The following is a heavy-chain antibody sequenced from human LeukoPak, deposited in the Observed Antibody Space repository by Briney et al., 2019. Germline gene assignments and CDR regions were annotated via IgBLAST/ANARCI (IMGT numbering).Heavy chain of an antibody. D-gene: IGHD2-2*01. CDR2: INPNDGDS. J-gene: IGHJ4*02. CDR1: GYTFTDYY. V-gene: IGHV1-2*02. Sequence: ASVQVSCKASGYTFTDYYMHWVRQAPGQGFDWMGWINPNDGDSYYAQKLQGRVTMTRDTSISTAHMAVSRLRSDDTAVYYCARANFLYCSSSTCLFDYWGQGTLVTVSS. CDR3: ARANFLYCSSSTCLFDY.